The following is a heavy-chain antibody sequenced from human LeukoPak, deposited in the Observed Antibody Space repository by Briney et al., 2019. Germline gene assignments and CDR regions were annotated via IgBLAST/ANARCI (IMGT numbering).Heavy chain of an antibody. D-gene: IGHD3-3*01. CDR1: GGSFSGYY. Sequence: SETLSLTCAVYGGSFSGYYWSWIRQPPGKGLEWIGEINHSGSTNYNPSLKSRVTISVDTSKNQFSLKLSSVTAADTAVYYCARGSPSGDFWSGYPFDYWGQGTLVTVSS. J-gene: IGHJ4*02. V-gene: IGHV4-34*01. CDR2: INHSGST. CDR3: ARGSPSGDFWSGYPFDY.